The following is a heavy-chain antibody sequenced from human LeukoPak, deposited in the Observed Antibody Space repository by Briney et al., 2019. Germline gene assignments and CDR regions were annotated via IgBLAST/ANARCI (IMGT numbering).Heavy chain of an antibody. V-gene: IGHV3-30*18. CDR1: GFTFSSYG. CDR3: AKAPYYYYGMDV. Sequence: PGGSLRLSCAASGFTFSSYGMHWVRQAPGKGLEWVAVLSYDGTDKYYADSVKGRFTISRDNSKNTLYLQMNSLRGEDTAVYYCAKAPYYYYGMDVWGQGTTVTVSS. CDR2: LSYDGTDK. J-gene: IGHJ6*02.